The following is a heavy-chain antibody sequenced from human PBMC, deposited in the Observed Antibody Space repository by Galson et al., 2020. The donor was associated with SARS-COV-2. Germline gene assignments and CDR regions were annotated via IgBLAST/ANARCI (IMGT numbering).Heavy chain of an antibody. CDR3: ARGYHYYGSGSYLPWFGP. CDR2: IWYGGSNK. D-gene: IGHD3-10*01. V-gene: IGHV3-33*01. CDR1: GFTFSSYG. J-gene: IGHJ5*02. Sequence: GGSLRLSCAASGFTFSSYGMHWVRQAPGKGLEWVAVIWYGGSNKYYADSVKGRFTISRDNSKNTLYLQMNSLRAEDTAVYYCARGYHYYGSGSYLPWFGPWGQGTLVTVSS.